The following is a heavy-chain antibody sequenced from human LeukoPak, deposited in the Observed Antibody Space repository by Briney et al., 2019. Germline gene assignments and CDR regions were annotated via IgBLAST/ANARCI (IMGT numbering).Heavy chain of an antibody. CDR3: ARDFCRSSGCHAFDI. D-gene: IGHD3-22*01. CDR1: GFTFSDYY. J-gene: IGHJ3*02. CDR2: ISSSGSTI. V-gene: IGHV3-11*04. Sequence: TGGSLRLSCAASGFTFSDYYMSWIRQAPGKGLEWVSYISSSGSTIYYADSVKGRFTISRDNAKNSLYQQMNSLRAEDTAVYYCARDFCRSSGCHAFDIWGQGTMVTVSS.